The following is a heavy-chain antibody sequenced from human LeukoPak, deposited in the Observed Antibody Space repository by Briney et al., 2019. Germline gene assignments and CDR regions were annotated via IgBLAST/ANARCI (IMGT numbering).Heavy chain of an antibody. V-gene: IGHV1-2*02. D-gene: IGHD2-2*01. Sequence: GASVKVSCKASGGTFNTYGFNWVRQAPGQGLEWMGWINPNSGVTNYAQKFQGRVTMTRDTSISTAYMELSRLRSDDTAVYYCARVGVEGASCYDYWGQGTLVTVSS. CDR2: INPNSGVT. CDR1: GGTFNTYG. J-gene: IGHJ4*02. CDR3: ARVGVEGASCYDY.